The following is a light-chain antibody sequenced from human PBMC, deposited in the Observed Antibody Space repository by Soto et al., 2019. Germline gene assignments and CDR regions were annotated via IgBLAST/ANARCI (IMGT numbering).Light chain of an antibody. J-gene: IGKJ1*01. CDR1: QSVSSSY. CDR3: QQYGSPPT. CDR2: GAS. Sequence: EIVLTQSPGTLSLSPGERATLSCRASQSVSSSYLAWYQQKPGQAPRLLIYGASSRATGIPDRFSGSGSGADITLTSRGQEAEDFAVYYCQQYGSPPTFGQGTKVEIK. V-gene: IGKV3-20*01.